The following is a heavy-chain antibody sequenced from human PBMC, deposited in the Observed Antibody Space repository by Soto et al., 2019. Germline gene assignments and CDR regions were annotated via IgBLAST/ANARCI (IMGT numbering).Heavy chain of an antibody. V-gene: IGHV3-7*01. CDR2: IKQDGSEK. CDR1: GFTFSSYW. J-gene: IGHJ3*02. D-gene: IGHD3-22*01. CDR3: ARDDALTPKHIYYDSSGYYYSAFDI. Sequence: GGALRLSCAASGFTFSSYWMSWVRQAPGKGLEWVANIKQDGSEKYYVDSVKGRFTISRDNAKNSLYLQMNSLRAEDTAVYYCARDDALTPKHIYYDSSGYYYSAFDIWGQGTMVTVSS.